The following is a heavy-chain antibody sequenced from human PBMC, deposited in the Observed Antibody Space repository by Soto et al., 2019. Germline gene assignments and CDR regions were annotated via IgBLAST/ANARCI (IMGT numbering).Heavy chain of an antibody. D-gene: IGHD1-26*01. J-gene: IGHJ6*02. Sequence: EVQLVESGGGSVQPGESLRLSCAASGFSFRAYDMHWVRQRKGKGLEWVSALGAARDPYYVGSVKGRFSVSRDNAQNSLCLQMKNLRVDDTAVYFCARAYLGRLPRRAEYYYAMDVWGRGTTVTVSS. CDR3: ARAYLGRLPRRAEYYYAMDV. CDR1: GFSFRAYD. V-gene: IGHV3-13*05. CDR2: LGAARDP.